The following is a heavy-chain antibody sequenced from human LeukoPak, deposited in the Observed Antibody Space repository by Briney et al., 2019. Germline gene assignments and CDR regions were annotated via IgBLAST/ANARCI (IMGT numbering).Heavy chain of an antibody. D-gene: IGHD1-20*01. V-gene: IGHV5-51*01. CDR1: GYSFSSYW. J-gene: IGHJ4*02. CDR3: ARSERDNWRYFSY. Sequence: GESLKISCKGSGYSFSSYWIGWVRQMPGKGLEWMGIIYPGDSDTRYSPSFQGQVTISADKSISTAYLQWSSLKASDTAMYYCARSERDNWRYFSYWGQGTLVTVSS. CDR2: IYPGDSDT.